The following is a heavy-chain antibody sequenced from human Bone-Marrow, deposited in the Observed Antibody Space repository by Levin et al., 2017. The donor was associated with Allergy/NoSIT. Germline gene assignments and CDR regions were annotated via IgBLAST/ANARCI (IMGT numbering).Heavy chain of an antibody. CDR1: GFTFSSYS. D-gene: IGHD3-22*01. CDR3: ARDRLDSSGYPDY. J-gene: IGHJ4*02. CDR2: ISSSSSYI. Sequence: SCAASGFTFSSYSMNWVRQAPGKGLEWVSSISSSSSYIYYADSVKGRFTISRDNAKNSLYLQMNSLRAEDTAVYYCARDRLDSSGYPDYWGQGTLVTVSS. V-gene: IGHV3-21*01.